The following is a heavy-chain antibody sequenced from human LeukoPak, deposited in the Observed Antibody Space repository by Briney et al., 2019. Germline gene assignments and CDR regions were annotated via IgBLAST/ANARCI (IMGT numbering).Heavy chain of an antibody. Sequence: PGGSLRLSCAASGFTVSSNYMSWVRQAPGKGLEWVSSISSSSSYIYYADSVKGRFTISRDNAKNSLYLQMNSLRAEDTAVYYCARDLYCGGDCYPYYFDYWGQGTLVTVSS. CDR3: ARDLYCGGDCYPYYFDY. D-gene: IGHD2-21*02. V-gene: IGHV3-21*01. J-gene: IGHJ4*02. CDR2: ISSSSSYI. CDR1: GFTVSSNY.